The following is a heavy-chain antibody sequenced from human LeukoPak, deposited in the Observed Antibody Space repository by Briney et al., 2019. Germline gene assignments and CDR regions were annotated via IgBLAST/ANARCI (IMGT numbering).Heavy chain of an antibody. CDR3: ARVHIVVVPAARGVDY. Sequence: GGSLRLSCEVSEFPFSIYAMDWVRRAPGQGLEGVSAIYASGSDTYYTDSVKGRFTISRDNAKNSLYLQMNSLRAEDTAVYYCARVHIVVVPAARGVDYWGQGTLVTVSS. D-gene: IGHD2-2*01. V-gene: IGHV3-23*01. CDR1: EFPFSIYA. J-gene: IGHJ4*02. CDR2: IYASGSDT.